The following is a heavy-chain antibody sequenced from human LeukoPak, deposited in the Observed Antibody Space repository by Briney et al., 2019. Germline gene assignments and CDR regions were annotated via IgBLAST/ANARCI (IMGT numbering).Heavy chain of an antibody. J-gene: IGHJ6*04. CDR1: GFTFITYS. CDR2: ISSSSSYI. CDR3: AELGITMIAGV. Sequence: PGGSLRLSCAASGFTFITYSMNWVRQAPGKGLEWVSSISSSSSYIYYAESVKGRFTISRDNAKNSLYLQMNSLRAEDTAVYYCAELGITMIAGVWGKGTTVTISS. D-gene: IGHD3-22*01. V-gene: IGHV3-21*01.